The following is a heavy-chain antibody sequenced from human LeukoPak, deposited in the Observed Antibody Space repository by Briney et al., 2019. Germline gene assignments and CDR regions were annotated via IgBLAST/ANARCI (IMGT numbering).Heavy chain of an antibody. CDR1: GFTFSSYA. D-gene: IGHD3-10*01. CDR3: ARDSYGSGNYYSPIDY. J-gene: IGHJ4*02. CDR2: ISSNGGST. Sequence: QSGGSLRLSCSASGFTFSSYAMHWVRQAPGKGLEYVSAISSNGGSTYYADSVKGRFTISRDNSKNTLYLQMSSLRAEDTAVYYCARDSYGSGNYYSPIDYWGQGTLVTVSS. V-gene: IGHV3-64D*09.